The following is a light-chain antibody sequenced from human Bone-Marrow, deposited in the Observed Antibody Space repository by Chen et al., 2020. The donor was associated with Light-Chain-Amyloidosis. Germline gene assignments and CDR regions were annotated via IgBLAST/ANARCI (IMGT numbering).Light chain of an antibody. Sequence: SYELTQPPSVSVSPGQTARITCSGDDLPTKYAYWYQQQPGQAPVLVIHRETERPSGISERFPGSSSGTTATLTISGVQAEDEADYHCQSADSSGTYEVIFGGGTKLTVL. CDR3: QSADSSGTYEVI. CDR2: RET. CDR1: DLPTKY. V-gene: IGLV3-25*03. J-gene: IGLJ2*01.